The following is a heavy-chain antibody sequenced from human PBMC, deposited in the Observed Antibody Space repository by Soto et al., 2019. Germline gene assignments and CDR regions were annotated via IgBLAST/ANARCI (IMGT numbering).Heavy chain of an antibody. D-gene: IGHD3-3*01. CDR2: INAGNGNT. J-gene: IGHJ4*02. Sequence: QVQLVQSGAEVKKPGASVKVSCKASGYTFTSYAMHWVRQAPGQRLEWMGWINAGNGNTKYSQKFQGRVTITRDTSASTAYMELSSQRSEDTAVYYCASQRFLEWLLWGQGTLVTVSS. CDR1: GYTFTSYA. CDR3: ASQRFLEWLL. V-gene: IGHV1-3*01.